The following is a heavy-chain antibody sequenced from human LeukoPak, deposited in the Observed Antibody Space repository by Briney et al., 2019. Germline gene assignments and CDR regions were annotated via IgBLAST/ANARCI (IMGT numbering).Heavy chain of an antibody. Sequence: SVKVSFKASGGTFSSYAISWVRQAPGQGLEWMGGIIPIFGTANYAQKFQGRVTITTDESTSTAYMELSSLRSEDTAVYYCARGTYSGSRFYYVDVWGKGTTVTVSS. J-gene: IGHJ6*03. CDR1: GGTFSSYA. V-gene: IGHV1-69*05. CDR2: IIPIFGTA. D-gene: IGHD1-26*01. CDR3: ARGTYSGSRFYYVDV.